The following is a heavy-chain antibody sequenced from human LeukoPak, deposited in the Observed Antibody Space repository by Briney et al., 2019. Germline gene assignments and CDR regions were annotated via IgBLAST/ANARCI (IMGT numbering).Heavy chain of an antibody. CDR2: IYSGGST. D-gene: IGHD2-2*01. CDR3: ASAYCSSTSRYAAFDI. CDR1: GFTVSSNY. J-gene: IGHJ3*02. Sequence: GGSLRLSCAASGFTVSSNYMSWVRQAPGKGLEWVSVIYSGGSTYYADSVKGRFTISRDNSKNTLYLQMNSLRAEDTAVYYCASAYCSSTSRYAAFDIWGQGTMVTVSS. V-gene: IGHV3-53*01.